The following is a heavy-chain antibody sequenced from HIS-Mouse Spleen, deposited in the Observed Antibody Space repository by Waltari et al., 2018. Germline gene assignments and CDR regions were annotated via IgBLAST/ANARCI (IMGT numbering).Heavy chain of an antibody. J-gene: IGHJ4*02. D-gene: IGHD6-6*01. CDR2: MNPNSGGT. V-gene: IGHV1-2*02. CDR1: GYTFTGYY. CDR3: ARDRWAARYFDY. Sequence: QVQLVQSGAEVKKPGASVKVSCKASGYTFTGYYMHWVRHAPGKGLEWMGWMNPNSGGTNYAQKFQGRVTMTRETSISTACMELSRLRSDDTAVYYCARDRWAARYFDYWGQGTLVTVSS.